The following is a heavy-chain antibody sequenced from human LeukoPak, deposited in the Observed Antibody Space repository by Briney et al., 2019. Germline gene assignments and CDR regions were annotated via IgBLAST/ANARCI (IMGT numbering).Heavy chain of an antibody. V-gene: IGHV4-34*01. CDR3: AMGDHYYYYGTDV. CDR2: INHSGTT. J-gene: IGHJ6*02. D-gene: IGHD2-21*02. CDR1: GGSFSGCY. Sequence: SETLSLTCAVYGGSFSGCYWSWIRQPPGKGLEWIGEINHSGTTNYNPSLKSRVTISVDTSKNQFSLKLNSVTAADTAVYYCAMGDHYYYYGTDVWGQGTTVTVSS.